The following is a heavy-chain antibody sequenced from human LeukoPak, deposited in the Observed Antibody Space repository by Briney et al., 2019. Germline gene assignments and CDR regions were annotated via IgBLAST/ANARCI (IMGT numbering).Heavy chain of an antibody. V-gene: IGHV1-2*02. CDR1: RYTFSGYY. Sequence: ASVKVSCKASRYTFSGYYVHWVRQAPGQGLEWMGWINANSGVTNYAQNFQGRVTMTRDTSISTVYMELSSLRSDDTAVYYCASYGDFSHNLDYWAQGTLVTVSS. CDR2: INANSGVT. J-gene: IGHJ4*02. D-gene: IGHD4-17*01. CDR3: ASYGDFSHNLDY.